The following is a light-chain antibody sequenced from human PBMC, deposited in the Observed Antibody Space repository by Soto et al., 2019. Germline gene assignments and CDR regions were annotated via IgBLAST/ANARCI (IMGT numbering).Light chain of an antibody. J-gene: IGKJ4*02. CDR1: QSLLHSHGYNY. Sequence: DSVMTQSQRSLSVTPGEPASISCRSSQSLLHSHGYNYLDWYVQKPRQSPLLLICLGSNRASGVLDRVSGSGSATDFTMKIKRVEAEDVALYYFMQARHVRLASGRGTRVEI. CDR2: LGS. V-gene: IGKV2-28*01. CDR3: MQARHVRLA.